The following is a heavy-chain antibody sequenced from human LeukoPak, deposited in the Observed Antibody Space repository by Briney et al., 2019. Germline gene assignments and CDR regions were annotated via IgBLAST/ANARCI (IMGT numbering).Heavy chain of an antibody. Sequence: SETLSLTCTVSGGSISSYYWSWIRQPPGKGLEWIGYIYTSGSTNYNPSLKSRFTISVDTSKNQFSLKLSSVTAEDTAVYYCARRYCSSTSCYNDYWGQGTMVTVSS. CDR3: ARRYCSSTSCYNDY. J-gene: IGHJ4*02. CDR1: GGSISSYY. D-gene: IGHD2-2*02. CDR2: IYTSGST. V-gene: IGHV4-4*09.